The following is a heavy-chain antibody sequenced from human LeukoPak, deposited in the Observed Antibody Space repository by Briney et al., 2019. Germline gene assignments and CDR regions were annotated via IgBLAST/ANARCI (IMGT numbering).Heavy chain of an antibody. CDR3: ARFRGDDYGDYELGYFDY. J-gene: IGHJ4*02. Sequence: PGGSLRLSCAASGFTFSSYGMHWVRQAPGKGLEWVAFMRYDGSNKKYADSVNGRLTTARVNSKHRLCLQRNSLTAEDTAAYYCARFRGDDYGDYELGYFDYWGQGTLVPVSS. CDR1: GFTFSSYG. D-gene: IGHD4-17*01. V-gene: IGHV3-30*02. CDR2: MRYDGSNK.